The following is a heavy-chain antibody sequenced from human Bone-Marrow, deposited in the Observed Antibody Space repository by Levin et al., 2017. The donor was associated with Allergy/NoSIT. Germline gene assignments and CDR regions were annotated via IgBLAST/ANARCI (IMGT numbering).Heavy chain of an antibody. J-gene: IGHJ4*02. CDR3: ARGPPLTAVRSQYFGF. Sequence: GGSLRLSCATSGFSVGSIYMSWVRQAPGKGLQWVSGIYSGGDTRYADSVKGRFTISRDESMNTLDLQMNSLRVEDTAVYFCARGPPLTAVRSQYFGFWSPGGRVTVSS. CDR1: GFSVGSIY. V-gene: IGHV3-53*01. CDR2: IYSGGDT. D-gene: IGHD4-17*01.